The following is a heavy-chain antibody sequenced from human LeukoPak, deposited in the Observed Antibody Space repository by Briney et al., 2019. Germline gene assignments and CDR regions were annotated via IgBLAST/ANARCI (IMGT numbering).Heavy chain of an antibody. D-gene: IGHD3-22*01. J-gene: IGHJ6*03. CDR1: GFTFSSYA. V-gene: IGHV3-53*01. CDR3: ARGARESTGCYRYYYMDV. Sequence: GGSLRLSCAASGFTFSSYAMHWVRQAPGKGLEWVSVIYSGGNTYYVDSVKGRFIISRDNSKKTLYLQMNSLRAEDTAVYYCARGARESTGCYRYYYMDVWGKGTTVTISS. CDR2: IYSGGNT.